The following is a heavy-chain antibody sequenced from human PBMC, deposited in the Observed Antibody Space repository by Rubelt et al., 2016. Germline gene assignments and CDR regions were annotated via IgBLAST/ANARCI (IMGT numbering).Heavy chain of an antibody. Sequence: GLVKPSETLSLTCTVSGYSISTYYWGWIRQPPGKGLEWIGDIYHSGSTYYNPSLKSRVTISVDTSKNQFSLKLSSVTAADTAVYYCARHYYDSSGYYLEGFDYWGQGTLVTVSS. J-gene: IGHJ4*02. CDR1: GYSISTYY. CDR2: IYHSGST. D-gene: IGHD3-22*01. V-gene: IGHV4-38-2*02. CDR3: ARHYYDSSGYYLEGFDY.